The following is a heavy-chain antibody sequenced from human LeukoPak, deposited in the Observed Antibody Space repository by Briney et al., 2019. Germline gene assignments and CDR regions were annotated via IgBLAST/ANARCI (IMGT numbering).Heavy chain of an antibody. CDR1: GFTFSSYW. CDR2: IYCDGSSK. V-gene: IGHV3-74*01. CDR3: ARLYGSGSYYNGAFDI. D-gene: IGHD3-10*01. J-gene: IGHJ3*02. Sequence: GGSLRLSCAASGFTFSSYWMHWVRQAPGKGLEWVSRIYCDGSSKSYADSVKGRFTISRDNAKNTLYLQMNSLRAENTAVYYCARLYGSGSYYNGAFDIWGQGTMVTVSS.